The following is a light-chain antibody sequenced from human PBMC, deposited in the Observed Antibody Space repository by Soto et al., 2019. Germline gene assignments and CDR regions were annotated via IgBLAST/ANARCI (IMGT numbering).Light chain of an antibody. CDR2: DVS. V-gene: IGLV2-11*01. J-gene: IGLJ3*02. CDR3: CSYAGSYSWV. CDR1: SSDVGAYNY. Sequence: QSALTQPRSVSGSPGQSVTISCTGTSSDVGAYNYVSWYQHHPGKAPKVMIYDVSERPSGVPDRFSGSKSDNKASLTISGLQAEDEAYYCCCSYAGSYSWVFGGGTKLTVL.